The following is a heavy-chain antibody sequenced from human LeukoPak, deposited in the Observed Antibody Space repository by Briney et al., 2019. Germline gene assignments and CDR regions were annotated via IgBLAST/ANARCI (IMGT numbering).Heavy chain of an antibody. CDR3: ASTPMTYYYYYMDV. J-gene: IGHJ6*03. V-gene: IGHV3-23*01. CDR1: GFTFSSYA. CDR2: ISGSGGST. Sequence: GGSLRPSCAASGFTFSSYAMSWVRQAPGKGLEWVSAISGSGGSTYYADSVKGRFTISRDNSKNTLYLQMNSLRAEDAAVYYCASTPMTYYYYYMDVWGKGTTVTVSS. D-gene: IGHD3-22*01.